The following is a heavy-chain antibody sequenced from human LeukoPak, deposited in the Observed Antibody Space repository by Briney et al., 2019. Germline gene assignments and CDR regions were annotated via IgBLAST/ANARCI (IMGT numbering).Heavy chain of an antibody. D-gene: IGHD3-10*01. J-gene: IGHJ6*02. CDR2: IWYDGSNK. CDR3: ARGGEVITMVRGPDMGV. CDR1: GFTFSSYG. V-gene: IGHV3-33*01. Sequence: PGGSLRLSCAASGFTFSSYGMHWVRQAPGKGLEWVAVIWYDGSNKYYADSVKGRFTISRDNSKNTLYLQMNSLRAEDTAVYYCARGGEVITMVRGPDMGVWGQGTTVTVSS.